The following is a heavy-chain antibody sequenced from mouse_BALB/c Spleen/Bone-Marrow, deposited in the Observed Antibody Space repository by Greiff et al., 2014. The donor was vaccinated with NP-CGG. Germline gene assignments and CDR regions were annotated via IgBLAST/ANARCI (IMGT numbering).Heavy chain of an antibody. CDR2: ISYSSST. CDR1: GYSITSDYA. Sequence: VQPQQSGPGLVKPSQSLSLTCTVTGYSITSDYACNWIRQFQGNKLEWMGYISYSSSTNYNPSLKSRISITRDTSKNQFFLQLNSVTAEDTATYYCARWDYGDYAMDYWGQGTSVTVTS. CDR3: ARWDYGDYAMDY. J-gene: IGHJ4*01. V-gene: IGHV3-2*02. D-gene: IGHD1-2*01.